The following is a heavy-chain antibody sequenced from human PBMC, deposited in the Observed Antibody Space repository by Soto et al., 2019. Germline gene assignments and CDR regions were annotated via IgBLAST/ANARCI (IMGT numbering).Heavy chain of an antibody. J-gene: IGHJ4*02. CDR3: ARDALGDY. D-gene: IGHD3-16*01. Sequence: SLRLAGAASGITFSGGSMDWVRQAPGKGLEWVSSISSSSSYIYYADSVKGRFTISRDNAKNSLYLQMNSLRAEDTAVYYCARDALGDYWGQGTLVTVSS. CDR2: ISSSSSYI. CDR1: GITFSGGS. V-gene: IGHV3-21*01.